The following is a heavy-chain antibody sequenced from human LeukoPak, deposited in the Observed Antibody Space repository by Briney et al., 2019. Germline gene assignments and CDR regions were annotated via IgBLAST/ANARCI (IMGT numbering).Heavy chain of an antibody. Sequence: PWGSLRLSCSASGFTFSRYAMHWVRQAPGKGLEYFSGINDNGGRTHYGDSVKGRFSISRDNSKNTLHLQMSTLRAKDTALYYCVKDVGGSYAFDYWGQGILVTVAS. CDR1: GFTFSRYA. V-gene: IGHV3-64D*09. CDR3: VKDVGGSYAFDY. CDR2: INDNGGRT. D-gene: IGHD1-26*01. J-gene: IGHJ4*02.